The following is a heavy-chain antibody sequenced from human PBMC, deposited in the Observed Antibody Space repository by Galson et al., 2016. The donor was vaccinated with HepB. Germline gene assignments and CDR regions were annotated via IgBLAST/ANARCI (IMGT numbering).Heavy chain of an antibody. CDR3: AKSVLEYDILTGYYRRGADY. J-gene: IGHJ4*02. CDR1: GFTFSSYA. Sequence: SLRLSCAASGFTFSSYAMSWVRQAPGKGLEWVSSSGSGGPTLYADPVTGRFTISRNNSKNTLFLQMHSLRADDTAVYYCAKSVLEYDILTGYYRRGADYWGQGTLVTVSS. D-gene: IGHD3-9*01. CDR2: SGSGGPT. V-gene: IGHV3-23*01.